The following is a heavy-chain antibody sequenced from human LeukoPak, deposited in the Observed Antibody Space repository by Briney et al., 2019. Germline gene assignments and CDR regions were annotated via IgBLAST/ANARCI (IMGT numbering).Heavy chain of an antibody. V-gene: IGHV1-2*02. CDR3: ARGQYYDFWSGYYYSPHFDY. CDR1: GYTFTGYY. Sequence: GASVKVSCKASGYTFTGYYMHWARQAPGQGLEWMGWINPNSGGTNYAQKFQGRVTVTRDTSISTAYMELNRLRSDDTAVYYCARGQYYDFWSGYYYSPHFDYWGQGTLVTVSS. CDR2: INPNSGGT. J-gene: IGHJ4*02. D-gene: IGHD3-3*01.